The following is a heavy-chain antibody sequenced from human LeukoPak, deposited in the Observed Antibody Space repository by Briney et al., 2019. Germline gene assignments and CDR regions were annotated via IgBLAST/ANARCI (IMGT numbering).Heavy chain of an antibody. V-gene: IGHV4-34*01. D-gene: IGHD3-10*01. Sequence: PSETLSLTCAVYGGSFSGYYWSWIRQPPGKGLEWIGEINHSGSTNYNPSLKSRVTISVDTSKNQFSLKLSSVTAADTAVYYCATLGRGRITMVRRNDYFDYWGQGTLVTVSS. CDR2: INHSGST. J-gene: IGHJ4*02. CDR1: GGSFSGYY. CDR3: ATLGRGRITMVRRNDYFDY.